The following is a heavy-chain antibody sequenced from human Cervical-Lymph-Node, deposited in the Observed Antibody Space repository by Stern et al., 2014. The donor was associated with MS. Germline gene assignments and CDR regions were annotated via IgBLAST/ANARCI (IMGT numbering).Heavy chain of an antibody. CDR2: MSFNGNNK. CDR1: GFSFSTYG. Sequence: MQLVESGGGVVQPGRSLRLSCAASGFSFSTYGMHWVRQAPGKGLEWLAVMSFNGNNKYQADSVKGRFTISRDNSKDTLYLQMNSLRAEDTAVYYCAKDIGHSSVWAGYYYGLDVWGQGTTVTVSS. CDR3: AKDIGHSSVWAGYYYGLDV. J-gene: IGHJ6*02. D-gene: IGHD3-22*01. V-gene: IGHV3-30*18.